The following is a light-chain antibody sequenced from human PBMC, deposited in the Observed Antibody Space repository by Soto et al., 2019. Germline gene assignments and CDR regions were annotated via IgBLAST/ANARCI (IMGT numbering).Light chain of an antibody. J-gene: IGKJ5*01. CDR1: QSVSSSY. V-gene: IGKV3-20*01. Sequence: EIVSTQSPATRSLSPGECANISCRASQSVSSSYLAWYQQKPCQAPRLLIYGASSRATGIPDRFSGSGSGTDFTLTISRLEPEDFTVYYCQQYESSPTITFGQGTKLDIK. CDR2: GAS. CDR3: QQYESSPTIT.